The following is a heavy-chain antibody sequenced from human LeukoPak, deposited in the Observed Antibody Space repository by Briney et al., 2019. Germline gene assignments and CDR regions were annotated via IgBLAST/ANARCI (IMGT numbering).Heavy chain of an antibody. CDR1: GFTFSDHY. CDR2: TRNKANSYTT. CDR3: ARVVGDYGDYLDY. Sequence: QPGGSLRLSCAASGFTFSDHYMDWVRQAPGKGLEWVGRTRNKANSYTTEYAASVKGRFTISRDDSKNSLYLQMNSLKTEDTAVYYCARVVGDYGDYLDYWGREPWSPSPQ. V-gene: IGHV3-72*01. D-gene: IGHD4-17*01. J-gene: IGHJ4*02.